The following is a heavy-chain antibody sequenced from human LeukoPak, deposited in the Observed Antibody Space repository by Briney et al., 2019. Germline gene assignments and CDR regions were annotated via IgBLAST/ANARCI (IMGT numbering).Heavy chain of an antibody. J-gene: IGHJ4*01. CDR3: ITDPPH. CDR2: IKSKTDGGTT. V-gene: IGHV3-15*01. Sequence: TGGSLRLSCTASEFTLSDVWMNWVRQTPGKGLEWVGRIKSKTDGGTTDYGAPVEGRFSISRDDSKNTLYLEMNSLKTEDTALYYCITDPPHWGHGTRVTVSS. CDR1: EFTLSDVW.